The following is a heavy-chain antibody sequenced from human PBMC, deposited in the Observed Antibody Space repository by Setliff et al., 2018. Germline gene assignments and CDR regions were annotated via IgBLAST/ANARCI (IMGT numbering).Heavy chain of an antibody. CDR3: AREQWLDPPGYYYMDV. CDR1: GGSFSGYY. CDR2: IIHSGST. D-gene: IGHD6-19*01. V-gene: IGHV4-34*12. Sequence: PSETLSLTCAVYGGSFSGYYWSWIRQPPGKRLEWIGEIIHSGSTNYNPSLKSRVTISVDTSKNQFSLKVSSVTAADTAVYYCAREQWLDPPGYYYMDVWAKGTTVTVS. J-gene: IGHJ6*03.